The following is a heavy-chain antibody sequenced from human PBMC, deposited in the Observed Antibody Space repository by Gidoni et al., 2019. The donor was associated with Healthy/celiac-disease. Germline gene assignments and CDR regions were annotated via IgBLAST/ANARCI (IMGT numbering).Heavy chain of an antibody. CDR1: GGSISSGGYY. V-gene: IGHV4-31*03. J-gene: IGHJ4*02. D-gene: IGHD3-22*01. CDR3: ARGPYYDSSGYYQGGYFDY. Sequence: QVQLQESGPGLVKPSQTLSLTCTVSGGSISSGGYYWSWIRQHPGKGLEWIGYIYYSGSTYYNPSLKSRVTISVDTSKNQFSLKLSSVTAADTAVYYCARGPYYDSSGYYQGGYFDYWGQGTLVTVSS. CDR2: IYYSGST.